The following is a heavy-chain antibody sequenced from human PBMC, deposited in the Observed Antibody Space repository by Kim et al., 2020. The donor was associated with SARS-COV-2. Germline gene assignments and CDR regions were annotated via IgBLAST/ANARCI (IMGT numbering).Heavy chain of an antibody. V-gene: IGHV3-33*01. D-gene: IGHD1-26*01. J-gene: IGHJ4*02. CDR2: IWYDGSNK. CDR1: GFTFSSYG. Sequence: GGSLRLSCAASGFTFSSYGMHWVRQAPGKGLEWVAVIWYDGSNKYYADSVKGRFTISRDNSKNTLYLQMNSLRAEDTAVYYCAREGIVGATTRFDYWGQGTLVTVSS. CDR3: AREGIVGATTRFDY.